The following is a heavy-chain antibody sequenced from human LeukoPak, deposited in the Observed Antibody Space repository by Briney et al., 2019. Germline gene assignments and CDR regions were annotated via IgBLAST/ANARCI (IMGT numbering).Heavy chain of an antibody. V-gene: IGHV3-30*02. CDR1: GSTFSSYG. CDR3: ANRLYCSSTSCYAEGY. J-gene: IGHJ4*02. Sequence: GGSLRLSCAASGSTFSSYGMHWVRQAPGKGLEWVAFIRYDGSNKYYADSVKGRFTISRDNSKNTLYLQMNSLRAEDTAVYYCANRLYCSSTSCYAEGYWGQGTLVTVSS. CDR2: IRYDGSNK. D-gene: IGHD2-2*01.